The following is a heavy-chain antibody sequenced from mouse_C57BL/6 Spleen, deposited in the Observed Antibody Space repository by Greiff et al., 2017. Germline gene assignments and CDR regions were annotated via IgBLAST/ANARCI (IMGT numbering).Heavy chain of an antibody. V-gene: IGHV4-1*01. J-gene: IGHJ4*01. D-gene: IGHD1-3*01. CDR1: GIDFSRYW. CDR3: ARPESGSAMDY. Sequence: DVKLLESGGGLVQPGGSLKLSCAASGIDFSRYWMSWVRRAPGKGLEWIGEINPDSSTTNYAPPLQDKFIISRDNTKNTLYLQMSKLISEYTALYYCARPESGSAMDYWGQGTSVTVSS. CDR2: INPDSSTT.